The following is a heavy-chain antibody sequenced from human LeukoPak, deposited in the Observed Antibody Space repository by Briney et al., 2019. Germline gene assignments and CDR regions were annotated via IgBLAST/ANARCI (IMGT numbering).Heavy chain of an antibody. D-gene: IGHD3-3*01. CDR2: INHSGST. Sequence: SETLSLTCAVYGGSFSGYYWTWIRQPPGQGLEWIGEINHSGSTNYNPSLKSRVTISVDTSKNQFSLKLSSVTAADTAVYYCARRVVELNIYNYWGQGTLVTVSS. CDR3: ARRVVELNIYNY. J-gene: IGHJ4*02. V-gene: IGHV4-34*01. CDR1: GGSFSGYY.